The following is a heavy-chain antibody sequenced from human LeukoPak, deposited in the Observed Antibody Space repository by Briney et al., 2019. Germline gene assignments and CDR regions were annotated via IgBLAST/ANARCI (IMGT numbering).Heavy chain of an antibody. V-gene: IGHV1-8*02. D-gene: IGHD6-13*01. CDR1: GYTFTSYD. Sequence: ASVKVSCKASGYTFTSYDINWVRQATGQGLEWMGWMNPNSGNTGYAQKFQGRVTMTRDTSTSTVYMELSSLRSEDTAVYYCARENSSSWYLDAFDIWGQGTMVTVSS. J-gene: IGHJ3*02. CDR2: MNPNSGNT. CDR3: ARENSSSWYLDAFDI.